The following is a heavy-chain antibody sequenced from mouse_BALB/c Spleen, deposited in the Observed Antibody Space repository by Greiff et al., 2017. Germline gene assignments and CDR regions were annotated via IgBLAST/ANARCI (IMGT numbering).Heavy chain of an antibody. CDR1: GFTFSSFG. V-gene: IGHV5-17*02. CDR2: ISRGSSTI. J-gene: IGHJ4*01. Sequence: EVKLMESGGGLVQPGGSRKLSCAASGFTFSSFGMHWVRQAPEKGLEWVAYISRGSSTIYYADTVKGRFTISRDNPKNTLFLQMTSLRSEDTAMYYCARFYDGYYNAMDYWGQGTSVTVSS. D-gene: IGHD2-3*01. CDR3: ARFYDGYYNAMDY.